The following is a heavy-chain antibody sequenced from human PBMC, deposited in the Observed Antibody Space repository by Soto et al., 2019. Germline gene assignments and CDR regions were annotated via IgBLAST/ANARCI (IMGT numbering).Heavy chain of an antibody. CDR2: ISGSGGST. D-gene: IGHD2-15*01. V-gene: IGHV3-23*01. CDR3: AKVLGYCSGGSCLYSFDY. Sequence: EVQLLESGGGLVQPGGSLRLSCAASGFTFSSYAMSWVRQAPGKGLEWVSAISGSGGSTYYADSVKGRFTISRDNSKNTLYLQMNSLRAEDTAVYYCAKVLGYCSGGSCLYSFDYWGQGTLVTVSS. CDR1: GFTFSSYA. J-gene: IGHJ4*02.